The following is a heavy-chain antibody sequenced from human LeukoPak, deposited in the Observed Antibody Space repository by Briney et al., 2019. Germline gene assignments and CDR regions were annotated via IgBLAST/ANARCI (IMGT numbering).Heavy chain of an antibody. Sequence: GGSLRLSCAASGFTFSSYAMSWVRQAPGKGLEWVSAISGSGGSTYYADSVKGRLTISRDNSKNTLYLQMNSLRAEDTAVYYCAKDKYSGSFYFDYWGQGTLVTVSS. V-gene: IGHV3-23*01. J-gene: IGHJ4*02. CDR2: ISGSGGST. CDR1: GFTFSSYA. CDR3: AKDKYSGSFYFDY. D-gene: IGHD1-26*01.